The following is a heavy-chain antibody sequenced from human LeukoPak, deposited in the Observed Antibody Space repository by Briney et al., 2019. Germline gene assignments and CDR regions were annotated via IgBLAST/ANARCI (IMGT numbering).Heavy chain of an antibody. Sequence: SETLSLTCIVSGASISSYYWSWIRQPAGKGLEWIGRFYASESSNYNPSLESRVTMSVDTSKNQFSLKLTSVTAADTAVYYCARDASLGSGDFDNWGQGTLVTVSS. J-gene: IGHJ4*02. D-gene: IGHD3-10*02. CDR3: ARDASLGSGDFDN. V-gene: IGHV4-4*07. CDR1: GASISSYY. CDR2: FYASESS.